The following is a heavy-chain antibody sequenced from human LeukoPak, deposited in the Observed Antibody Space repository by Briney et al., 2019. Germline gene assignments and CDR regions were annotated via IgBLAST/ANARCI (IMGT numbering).Heavy chain of an antibody. Sequence: SETLSLTCTVSGGSISSSSYYWGWIRQPPETGLEWIGNIYYSGSTFYNPSLKSRVTISVDTSKNQFSLKLSSVTAADTAVYYCASTYYFDSSGYYKIDYWGQGTLVTVSS. CDR3: ASTYYFDSSGYYKIDY. V-gene: IGHV4-39*01. CDR2: IYYSGST. CDR1: GGSISSSSYY. D-gene: IGHD3-22*01. J-gene: IGHJ4*02.